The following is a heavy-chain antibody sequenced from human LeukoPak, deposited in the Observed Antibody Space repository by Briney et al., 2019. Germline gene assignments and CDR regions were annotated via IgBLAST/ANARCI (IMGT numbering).Heavy chain of an antibody. J-gene: IGHJ4*02. V-gene: IGHV4-34*01. CDR1: GGSFSGYY. D-gene: IGHD5-18*01. CDR3: AREREYNDGSQQKNDY. Sequence: SETLSLTCADSGGSFSGYYWSWIRQPPGKGLEWIAEINHSGSTKYNPSLKSRAATSVGTSKNQFSLKLISVTAAETAVYYCAREREYNDGSQQKNDYWGQGTLVTVSS. CDR2: INHSGST.